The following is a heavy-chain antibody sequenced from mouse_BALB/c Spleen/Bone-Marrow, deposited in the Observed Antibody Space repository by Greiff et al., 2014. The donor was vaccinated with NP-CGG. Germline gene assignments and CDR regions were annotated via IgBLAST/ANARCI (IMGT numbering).Heavy chain of an antibody. D-gene: IGHD4-1*01. V-gene: IGHV14-3*02. J-gene: IGHJ2*01. CDR1: SFNIKDTY. Sequence: EVQLQQSGTDLVKPGASVKLSCTASSFNIKDTYMHWVKQRPEQGLDWIGRIDPASGNIQYDPKFQGRAAITADTSSNTAYLQLSSLTSEDTAVYYCASLTGTFDYWGQGTPLTVSS. CDR2: IDPASGNI. CDR3: ASLTGTFDY.